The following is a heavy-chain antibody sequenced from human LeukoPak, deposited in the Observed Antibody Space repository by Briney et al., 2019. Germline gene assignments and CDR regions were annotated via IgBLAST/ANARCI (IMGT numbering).Heavy chain of an antibody. Sequence: SETLSLTCAVSGGSISSGDYSWSWIRQPPGKGLEWIGYIYASGSTSYNPSLKSRVTISMDRSKNQFSLKLSSVTAADTAVYYCARGRLRYFDWLGGSFDYWGQGTLVTVSS. CDR3: ARGRLRYFDWLGGSFDY. CDR2: IYASGST. D-gene: IGHD3-9*01. CDR1: GGSISSGDYS. V-gene: IGHV4-30-2*01. J-gene: IGHJ4*02.